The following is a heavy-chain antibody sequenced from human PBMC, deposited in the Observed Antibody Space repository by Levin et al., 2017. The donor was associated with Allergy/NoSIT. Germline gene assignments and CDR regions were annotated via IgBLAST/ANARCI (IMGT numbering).Heavy chain of an antibody. CDR3: AKEGPYYYGSGSYRANPKYFDY. D-gene: IGHD3-10*01. Sequence: HPGGSLRLSCAASGFTFSSYAMSWVRQAPGKGLEWVSAISGSGGSTYYADSVKGRFTISRDNSKNTLYLQMNSLRAEDTAVYYCAKEGPYYYGSGSYRANPKYFDYWGQGTLVTVSS. V-gene: IGHV3-23*01. J-gene: IGHJ4*02. CDR1: GFTFSSYA. CDR2: ISGSGGST.